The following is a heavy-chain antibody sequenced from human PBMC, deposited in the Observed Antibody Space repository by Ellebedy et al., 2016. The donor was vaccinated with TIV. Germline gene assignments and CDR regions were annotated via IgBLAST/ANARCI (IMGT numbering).Heavy chain of an antibody. V-gene: IGHV3-30*18. CDR3: AKDCSLRLDY. Sequence: GESLKISXAASGFTFSSYGMHWVRQAPGKGLEWVAVISYDGSNKYYADSVKGRFTISRDNSKNTLYLQMNSLRAEDTAVYYCAKDCSLRLDYWGQGTLVTVSS. CDR1: GFTFSSYG. J-gene: IGHJ4*02. CDR2: ISYDGSNK. D-gene: IGHD2-15*01.